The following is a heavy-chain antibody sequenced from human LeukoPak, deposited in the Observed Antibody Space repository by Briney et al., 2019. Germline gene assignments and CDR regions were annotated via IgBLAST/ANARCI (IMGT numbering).Heavy chain of an antibody. Sequence: PSETLSLTCAVSGGSISSGGYSWSWIRQPPGKGLEWIGYIYHSWSTYYNPSLKSRVTISVDTSKNQFSLKMTSVTAADTAVYYCARDYGGKGDYWGQGTLVTVSS. CDR3: ARDYGGKGDY. CDR1: GGSISSGGYS. D-gene: IGHD4-23*01. J-gene: IGHJ4*02. V-gene: IGHV4-30-2*01. CDR2: IYHSWST.